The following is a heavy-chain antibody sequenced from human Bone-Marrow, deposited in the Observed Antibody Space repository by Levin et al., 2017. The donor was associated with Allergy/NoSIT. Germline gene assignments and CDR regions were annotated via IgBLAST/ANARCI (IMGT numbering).Heavy chain of an antibody. J-gene: IGHJ5*02. CDR1: ADSFNRYW. CDR3: VRRIEAAAGAMWFDP. D-gene: IGHD6-13*01. Sequence: PGESLKISCKGSADSFNRYWIGWVRQMPGKGLEWMGIVYPGDSDTRYSPSFQGQVTISVDKSISTAYLQLNSLQASDSAMYYCVRRIEAAAGAMWFDPWGQGTLVTVSS. V-gene: IGHV5-51*01. CDR2: VYPGDSDT.